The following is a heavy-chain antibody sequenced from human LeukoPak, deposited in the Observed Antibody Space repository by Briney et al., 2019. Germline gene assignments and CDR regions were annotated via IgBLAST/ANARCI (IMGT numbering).Heavy chain of an antibody. V-gene: IGHV3-7*01. J-gene: IGHJ6*03. CDR3: ARLIRHSDYMDV. D-gene: IGHD3-16*01. CDR1: GFSFIFSTYW. CDR2: IKPDASEK. Sequence: PGGPLRLSCTSSGFSFIFSTYWMSWVRQAPGKGLEWVANIKPDASEKYYMDSVKGRFTTSRDNAKNSLYLQMNSLRAEDTAVYYCARLIRHSDYMDVWGKGTTVTISS.